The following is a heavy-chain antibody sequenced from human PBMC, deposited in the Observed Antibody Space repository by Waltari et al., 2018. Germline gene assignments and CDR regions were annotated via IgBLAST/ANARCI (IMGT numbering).Heavy chain of an antibody. CDR1: GNPLPELP. D-gene: IGHD6-13*01. CDR3: ATVWAKQPRDY. CDR2: FDPEDGET. Sequence: QVQLVQSGAEVKKPGASVKASSTVSGNPLPELPSPRVRQAPGKGLAWMGGFDPEDGETIYAQKFQGRVTMTEDTSTDTAYMELSSLRSEDTAVYYCATVWAKQPRDYWGQGTLVTVSS. J-gene: IGHJ4*02. V-gene: IGHV1-24*01.